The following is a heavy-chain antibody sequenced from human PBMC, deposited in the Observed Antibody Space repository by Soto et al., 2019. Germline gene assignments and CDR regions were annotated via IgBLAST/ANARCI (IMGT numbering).Heavy chain of an antibody. CDR1: GYSFTSYW. J-gene: IGHJ6*02. V-gene: IGHV5-51*01. D-gene: IGHD2-2*01. CDR2: IYPGDSDT. Sequence: ESLKISCKGSGYSFTSYWIGWVRQMPGKGLEWMGIIYPGDSDTRYSPSFQGQVTISADKSISTAYLQWSSLKASDTAMYYCARHDPYCSSTSCYLLDVWGQGTTVTVSS. CDR3: ARHDPYCSSTSCYLLDV.